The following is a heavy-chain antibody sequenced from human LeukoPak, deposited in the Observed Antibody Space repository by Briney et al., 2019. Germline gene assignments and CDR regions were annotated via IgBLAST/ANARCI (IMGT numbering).Heavy chain of an antibody. CDR3: ARVGLFSKQQLVPSGDY. CDR1: GFTFSSYS. CDR2: ISSSSSTI. V-gene: IGHV3-48*04. J-gene: IGHJ4*02. D-gene: IGHD6-13*01. Sequence: PGGSLRLSCAASGFTFSSYSMNWVRQAPGKGLEWVSYISSSSSTIYYADSVKGRFTISRDNAKNSLYLQMNSLRAEDTAVYYCARVGLFSKQQLVPSGDYWGQGTLVTVSS.